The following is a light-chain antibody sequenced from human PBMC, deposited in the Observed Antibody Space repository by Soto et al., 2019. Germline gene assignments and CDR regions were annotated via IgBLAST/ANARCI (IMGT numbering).Light chain of an antibody. CDR2: WAS. Sequence: DIVMTQSPDSLAVSLGERATINCKSSQSVLYSSNNKNYLAWYQQKPGQPTKLLIYWASTRESGVPDRFSGSGSGTDFTITISSLQAEDVAVYYCQQYYSTLWTFGQGTKVEIK. V-gene: IGKV4-1*01. J-gene: IGKJ1*01. CDR3: QQYYSTLWT. CDR1: QSVLYSSNNKNY.